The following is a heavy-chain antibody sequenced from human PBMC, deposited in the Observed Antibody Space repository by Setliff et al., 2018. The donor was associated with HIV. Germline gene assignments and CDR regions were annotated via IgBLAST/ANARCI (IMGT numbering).Heavy chain of an antibody. V-gene: IGHV4-38-2*02. Sequence: SETLSLTCTVTGYSISSGCYWAWIRQPPGKGLEWIGYIYHAGNTYYNPSLKSRVTISVDTSKNQISLRLNSLTAAYTAVYYCARGTTLNVVPDAFDIWGQGTRFTVSS. J-gene: IGHJ3*02. CDR1: GYSISSGCY. CDR2: IYHAGNT. D-gene: IGHD4-17*01. CDR3: ARGTTLNVVPDAFDI.